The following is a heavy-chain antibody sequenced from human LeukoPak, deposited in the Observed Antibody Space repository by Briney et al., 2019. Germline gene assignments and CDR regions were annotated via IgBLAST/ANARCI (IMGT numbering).Heavy chain of an antibody. CDR2: ISSRSSFT. Sequence: KPGGSLRLSCAASGFTFNDYYMSWIRQAPGKGLEWVSYISSRSSFTNYAYSVKGRFTISKDNAKNSLYLQMKSLRAEDTAVYYCARDGQYSSGWYKGGMDVWGKGTTVTVSS. V-gene: IGHV3-11*06. J-gene: IGHJ6*04. CDR1: GFTFNDYY. D-gene: IGHD6-19*01. CDR3: ARDGQYSSGWYKGGMDV.